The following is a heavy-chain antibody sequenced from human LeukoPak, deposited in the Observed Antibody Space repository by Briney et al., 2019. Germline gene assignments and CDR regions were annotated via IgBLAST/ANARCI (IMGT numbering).Heavy chain of an antibody. Sequence: KPSETLSLTCTVSGGSISSYYWSWIRQPPGKGLEWIGYTYYSGSTNYNPSLKSRVTISVDTSKNQFSLKLSSVTAADTAVYYCARVSSSWNQVGYYYYYMDVWGKGTTVTISS. CDR3: ARVSSSWNQVGYYYYYMDV. V-gene: IGHV4-59*01. D-gene: IGHD6-13*01. J-gene: IGHJ6*03. CDR1: GGSISSYY. CDR2: TYYSGST.